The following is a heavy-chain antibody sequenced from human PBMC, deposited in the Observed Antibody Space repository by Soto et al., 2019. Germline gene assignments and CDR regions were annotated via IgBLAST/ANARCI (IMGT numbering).Heavy chain of an antibody. CDR3: AREGGAGFDY. D-gene: IGHD3-16*01. V-gene: IGHV3-21*01. Sequence: EVQLVESGGGLVKPGGSLRLSCAASGFTFSSYSMNWVRQAPGKGLEWVSSISSSSSYIYYADSVKGRFTISRDNAKNSLYLQMNSLRAEDTGVYYCAREGGAGFDYWGQGTLVTVSS. CDR2: ISSSSSYI. J-gene: IGHJ4*02. CDR1: GFTFSSYS.